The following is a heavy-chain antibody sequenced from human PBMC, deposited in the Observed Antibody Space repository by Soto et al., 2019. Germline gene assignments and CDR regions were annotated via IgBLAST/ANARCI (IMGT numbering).Heavy chain of an antibody. J-gene: IGHJ4*02. Sequence: GGSLRLSCAASGFPFRAFWMHWVRQTPGMGLVWVSRINTDGSITAYADSVKGRFTISRDNAKNTLYLQVNSLRAEDTAVYHCARGGYYAGTEYWGQGT. V-gene: IGHV3-74*01. CDR1: GFPFRAFW. D-gene: IGHD3-22*01. CDR3: ARGGYYAGTEY. CDR2: INTDGSIT.